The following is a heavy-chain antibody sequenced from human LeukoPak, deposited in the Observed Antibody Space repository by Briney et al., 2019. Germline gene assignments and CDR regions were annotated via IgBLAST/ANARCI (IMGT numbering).Heavy chain of an antibody. V-gene: IGHV3-48*01. Sequence: GGSLRLSCAASGFTFSRYSMNWVRQAPGKGLEWVSYISSGSTAIYYADSVKGRFTISRDNAKNSLYLQMNSLRAEDTAVYYCAIATWDYWGQGTLVTVSS. CDR2: ISSGSTAI. CDR3: AIATWDY. J-gene: IGHJ4*02. CDR1: GFTFSRYS.